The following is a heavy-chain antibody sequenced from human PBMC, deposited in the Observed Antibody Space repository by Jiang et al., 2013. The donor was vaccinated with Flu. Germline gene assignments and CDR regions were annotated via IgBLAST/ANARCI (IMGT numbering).Heavy chain of an antibody. Sequence: LLKPSETLSLTCAVSGYSIINNYWGWIRQPPGKGLEWIGTIYHSGSSYYNPSLKSRVTISVDTSKNQFSLKLSSVTAADTAIYYCARHWFRSERRSVNWFDPWGQGTLVTVS. D-gene: IGHD1-1*01. CDR2: IYHSGSS. J-gene: IGHJ5*02. CDR1: GYSIINNY. CDR3: ARHWFRSERRSVNWFDP. V-gene: IGHV4-38-2*01.